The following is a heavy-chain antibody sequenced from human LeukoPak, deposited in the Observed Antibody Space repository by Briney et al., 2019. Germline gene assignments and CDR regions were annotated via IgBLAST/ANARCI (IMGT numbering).Heavy chain of an antibody. CDR3: AREKDYTRDAFDI. V-gene: IGHV3-48*03. CDR1: GFTFSSYE. J-gene: IGHJ3*02. Sequence: TGGSLRLSCAASGFTFSSYEMNWVRQAPGKGLEWVAYISRSDNTMYYADSVKGRFTISRGNAKNSLFLQMNSLGAEDTAVYYCAREKDYTRDAFDIWGQGTMVTVSS. CDR2: ISRSDNTM. D-gene: IGHD4-11*01.